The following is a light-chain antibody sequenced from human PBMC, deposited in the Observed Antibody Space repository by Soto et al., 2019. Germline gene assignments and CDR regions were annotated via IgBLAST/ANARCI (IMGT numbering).Light chain of an antibody. CDR1: QSVSNNY. Sequence: EIVLTQSPGTLSLSPGERATLSCRASQSVSNNYLAWYQKKTGQAPRLLIYGASNRATGIPGRFSGRGSGTDFTLTISRREPEDFAVYYCQQYGSSGTFGQGTKVEIK. CDR3: QQYGSSGT. CDR2: GAS. V-gene: IGKV3-20*01. J-gene: IGKJ1*01.